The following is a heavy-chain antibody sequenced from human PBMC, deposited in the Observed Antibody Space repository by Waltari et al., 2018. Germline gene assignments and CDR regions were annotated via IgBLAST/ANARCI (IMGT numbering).Heavy chain of an antibody. CDR3: ARDRWLQSRGYFDY. J-gene: IGHJ4*02. Sequence: QVQLVESGGGVVEPGRSLRLTCAASGFIFRDHGMHWVRQAPGKGLEWVASISYSGYNKYYGDSVKGRFTISRDNSAKTLHLQMSSLTTEDTAVYYCARDRWLQSRGYFDYWGQETQVTVSS. CDR2: ISYSGYNK. V-gene: IGHV3-30*03. D-gene: IGHD3-9*01. CDR1: GFIFRDHG.